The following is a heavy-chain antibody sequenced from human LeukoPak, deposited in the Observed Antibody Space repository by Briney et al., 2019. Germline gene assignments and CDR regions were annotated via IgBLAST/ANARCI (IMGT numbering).Heavy chain of an antibody. CDR2: IYHSGAA. V-gene: IGHV4-30-4*07. CDR3: VRGVGGEYFYFDR. D-gene: IGHD1-26*01. Sequence: SETLSLTCGVSGDSISSDGHSWSWIRQPPGKGLEWVGYIYHSGAAYHNPSLKSRLALSVDTPNNQFSLQLRSVTAADTAVYYCVRGVGGEYFYFDRWGQGALVTVSA. CDR1: GDSISSDGHS. J-gene: IGHJ4*02.